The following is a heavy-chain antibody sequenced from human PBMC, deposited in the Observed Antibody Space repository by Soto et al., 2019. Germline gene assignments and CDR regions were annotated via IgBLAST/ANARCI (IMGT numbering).Heavy chain of an antibody. V-gene: IGHV3-49*03. CDR2: IRSKGYGGTT. J-gene: IGHJ3*02. Sequence: GGSLRLSCTTSGFTFGDFPMSWFRQAPGKGLEWVGFIRSKGYGGTTEYAASLKDRFTISRDDSKSVAYLQMNSLKMEDTAVYYCTRGRYYDSSGYDDAFDIWGQGTMVTVSS. CDR1: GFTFGDFP. D-gene: IGHD3-22*01. CDR3: TRGRYYDSSGYDDAFDI.